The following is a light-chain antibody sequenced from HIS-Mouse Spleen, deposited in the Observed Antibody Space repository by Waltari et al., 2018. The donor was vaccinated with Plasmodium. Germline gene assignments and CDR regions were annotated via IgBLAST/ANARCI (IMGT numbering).Light chain of an antibody. CDR3: QAWDSSTVV. CDR2: QDS. CDR1: NLGDKY. J-gene: IGLJ2*01. V-gene: IGLV3-1*01. Sequence: SYELTQPPSVSVSPGQTASITCSGANLGDKYACWYQQKPGQSPVLVIYQDSKRPSGIPERFSGSNSRNTATLTISGTQAMDEADYYCQAWDSSTVVFGGGTKLTVL.